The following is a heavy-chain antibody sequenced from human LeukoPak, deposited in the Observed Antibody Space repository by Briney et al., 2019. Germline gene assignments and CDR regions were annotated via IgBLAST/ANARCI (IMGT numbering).Heavy chain of an antibody. CDR3: TKRTYYYGSGTYANGMDV. Sequence: GGSLRLSCAASGVTSSRYGMHSVRQAPGKGLEWVAVISYDGSSKYYADSVKGRFTISRDNSKNTLYLQMNSLRAEDTAVYYCTKRTYYYGSGTYANGMDVWGQGTTVTVSS. J-gene: IGHJ6*02. CDR2: ISYDGSSK. CDR1: GVTSSRYG. D-gene: IGHD3-10*01. V-gene: IGHV3-30*18.